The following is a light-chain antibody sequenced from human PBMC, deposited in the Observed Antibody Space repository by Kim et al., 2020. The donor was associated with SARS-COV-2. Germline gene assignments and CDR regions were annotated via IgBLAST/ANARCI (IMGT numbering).Light chain of an antibody. CDR2: GNT. CDR1: SSNIGAVYD. Sequence: QLVLTQPPSVSGAPGQRVTISCTGSSSNIGAVYDVHWYQQLPGTAPKLLIYGNTHRPSGVPDRFSGSKSGTSASLAITGLQAEDEADYYCQSYDSTLSVVLFGGGTKVTVL. V-gene: IGLV1-40*01. CDR3: QSYDSTLSVVL. J-gene: IGLJ2*01.